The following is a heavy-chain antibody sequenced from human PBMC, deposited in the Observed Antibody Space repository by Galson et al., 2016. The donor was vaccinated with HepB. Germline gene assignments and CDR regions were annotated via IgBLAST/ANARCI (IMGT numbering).Heavy chain of an antibody. Sequence: QSGAEVKEPGESLRISCQGSGYRLTDYWITWVRQVPGKGLQWMGRIDPDDSYTNYSPSFQGRVTISVDKSINTAYLQWSTLKASDTAIYYCARALEYGSRNYYDYYAMDVWGPGTTVIVSS. J-gene: IGHJ6*02. CDR2: IDPDDSYT. CDR3: ARALEYGSRNYYDYYAMDV. CDR1: GYRLTDYW. V-gene: IGHV5-10-1*01. D-gene: IGHD4-17*01.